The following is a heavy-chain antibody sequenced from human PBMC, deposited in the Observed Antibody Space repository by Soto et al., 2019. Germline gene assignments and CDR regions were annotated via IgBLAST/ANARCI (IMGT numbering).Heavy chain of an antibody. CDR3: AREVVVVTATLTASRSFQH. D-gene: IGHD2-15*01. CDR2: IYYSGTT. J-gene: IGHJ1*01. V-gene: IGHV4-30-4*01. CDR1: GGSISSGDYF. Sequence: PSETLSLTCTVSGGSISSGDYFWTWIRQPPGKGLEWIGHIYYSGTTYYNPPLKSRVTISVDTSKKQFSLKLSSVTAADTAVYYCAREVVVVTATLTASRSFQHWGQGTLVTVSS.